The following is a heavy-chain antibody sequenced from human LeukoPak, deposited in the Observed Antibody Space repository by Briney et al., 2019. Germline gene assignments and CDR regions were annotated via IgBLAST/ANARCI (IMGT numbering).Heavy chain of an antibody. CDR3: ARVVTAHKGFDAFDI. V-gene: IGHV1-8*01. Sequence: EASVKVSCKASGYTFTSYDINWVRQATGQVLEWMGGMNPNSGNTGYAQKLEGRVTMTRKTSISTAYMELSSLRSEDTAVYYCARVVTAHKGFDAFDIWGQGTMVTVSS. D-gene: IGHD2-21*02. CDR2: MNPNSGNT. CDR1: GYTFTSYD. J-gene: IGHJ3*02.